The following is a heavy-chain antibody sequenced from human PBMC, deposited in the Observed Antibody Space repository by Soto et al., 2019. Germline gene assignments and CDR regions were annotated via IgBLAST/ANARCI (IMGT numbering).Heavy chain of an antibody. CDR3: ARDRGSYEILTGDIDAFDI. D-gene: IGHD3-9*01. V-gene: IGHV3-21*01. Sequence: GGSLRLSCAASGFTFSSYSMNWVRQAPGKGLEWVSSISSSSSYIYYADSVKGRFTISRDNAKNSLYLQMNSLRAEDTAVYYCARDRGSYEILTGDIDAFDIWGQGTMVTVSS. CDR1: GFTFSSYS. J-gene: IGHJ3*02. CDR2: ISSSSSYI.